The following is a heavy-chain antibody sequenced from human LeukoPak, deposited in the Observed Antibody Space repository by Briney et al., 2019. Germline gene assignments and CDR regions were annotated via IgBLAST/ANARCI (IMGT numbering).Heavy chain of an antibody. J-gene: IGHJ3*02. V-gene: IGHV1-2*02. D-gene: IGHD3-22*01. CDR3: TRIGGYYDSSGLLADVFDI. CDR2: INPSSGGT. CDR1: GYTFTGYH. Sequence: ASVKVSCKASGYTFTGYHMHWVRQAPGQGLEWMGWINPSSGGTKYAQKFQGRVTMTRDTSISTAYMEMNRLRSDDTAVYYCTRIGGYYDSSGLLADVFDIWGQGTMVTVSS.